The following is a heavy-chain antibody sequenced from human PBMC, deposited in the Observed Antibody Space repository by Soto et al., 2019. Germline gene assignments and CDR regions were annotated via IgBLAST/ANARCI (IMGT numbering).Heavy chain of an antibody. V-gene: IGHV3-9*01. CDR1: GFTCDEYA. CDR2: ISWNSGSI. CDR3: AKESNSDYDWDSSGWYGGNSFDY. Sequence: EVQLVESGGGLVQPGRSLRLSCAASGFTCDEYAMHWVRQSPGKGLEWVSGISWNSGSIGAVDSVKGRFTISRDNAQNALYLQMNSLRAEDTDLYYCAKESNSDYDWDSSGWYGGNSFDYWRQGLLVTVSS. J-gene: IGHJ4*02. D-gene: IGHD6-19*01.